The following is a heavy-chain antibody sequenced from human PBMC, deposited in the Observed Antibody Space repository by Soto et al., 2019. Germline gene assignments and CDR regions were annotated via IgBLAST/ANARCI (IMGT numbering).Heavy chain of an antibody. D-gene: IGHD3-16*01. CDR2: ISGSGGST. V-gene: IGHV3-23*01. CDR1: GFTFSSYA. CDR3: AKPSTLWYYYYMGV. Sequence: GGSLRLSCAASGFTFSSYAMSWVRQAPGKGLEWVSAISGSGGSTYYADSVKGRFTISRDNSKNTLYLQMNSLRAEDTAVYYCAKPSTLWYYYYMGVWGKGTTVTVSS. J-gene: IGHJ6*03.